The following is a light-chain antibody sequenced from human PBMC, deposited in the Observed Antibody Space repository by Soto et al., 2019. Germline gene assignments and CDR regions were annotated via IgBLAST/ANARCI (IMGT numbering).Light chain of an antibody. V-gene: IGKV3D-11*02. CDR3: QQRSNWQVT. CDR1: QSVDIN. J-gene: IGKJ5*01. Sequence: EIVMTQSPATLSVSPGDRATLSCRASQSVDINLAWYQQRAGQAPRLLIYDASNRATGIPARFSGSGSGTDFTLTISSLEPEDFAVYYCQQRSNWQVTFGQGTRLEIK. CDR2: DAS.